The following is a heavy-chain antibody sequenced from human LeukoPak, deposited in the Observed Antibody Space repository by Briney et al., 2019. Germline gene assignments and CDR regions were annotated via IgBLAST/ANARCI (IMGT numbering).Heavy chain of an antibody. Sequence: PSETLSLTCTVSGGSISSYYCCWIRQPPGKGLEWIGYIYYSGSTNYNPSLKSRVTISVDTSKNQFSLKLSSVTAADTAVYYCARDDAGTAQWFDPWGQGTLVTVSS. D-gene: IGHD5-18*01. V-gene: IGHV4-59*01. CDR1: GGSISSYY. CDR3: ARDDAGTAQWFDP. CDR2: IYYSGST. J-gene: IGHJ5*02.